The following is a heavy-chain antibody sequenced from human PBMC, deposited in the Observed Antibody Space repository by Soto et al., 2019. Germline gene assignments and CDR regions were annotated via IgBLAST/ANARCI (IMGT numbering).Heavy chain of an antibody. V-gene: IGHV3-15*01. D-gene: IGHD3-22*01. CDR2: IKSKPDGGTT. Sequence: EMQLGESGGGLVKPGGSPRLSCAAFGYAFEAAWLNWVRKAPGKGLEWVGRIKSKPDGGTTEYAAPVEGRFTISRDDSTSTLYLQMNSLRTEDTAVYYCTTGRRDYYGNSYMDLWGKGTTVTVSS. J-gene: IGHJ6*03. CDR1: GYAFEAAW. CDR3: TTGRRDYYGNSYMDL.